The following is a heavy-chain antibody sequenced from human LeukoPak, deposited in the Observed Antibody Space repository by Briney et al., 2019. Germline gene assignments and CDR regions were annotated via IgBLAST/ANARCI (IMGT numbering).Heavy chain of an antibody. V-gene: IGHV4-39*01. Sequence: SETLSLTCTVSGGSISSSSYYWGWIRQPPGKGLEWIGSIYYSGSTYYNPSLKSRVTISVERSKNHFSLKLSSLTVADTAVYYCARHKDYYYSYMDVWGKGTTVTISS. CDR1: GGSISSSSYY. CDR3: ARHKDYYYSYMDV. CDR2: IYYSGST. J-gene: IGHJ6*03.